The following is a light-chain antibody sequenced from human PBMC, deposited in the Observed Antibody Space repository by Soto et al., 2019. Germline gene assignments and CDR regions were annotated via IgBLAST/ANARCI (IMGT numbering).Light chain of an antibody. CDR3: QQYGSSPIT. J-gene: IGKJ5*01. CDR1: QSVSSNY. Sequence: EVVLTQSPATLSLSPGERATLSCRASQSVSSNYLTWYQQKPGQAPRLLIFGASSRSTGIPDRFSGSGSGTDFTLTISRLEPEDFAVYYCQQYGSSPITFGQGTRLEIK. V-gene: IGKV3-20*01. CDR2: GAS.